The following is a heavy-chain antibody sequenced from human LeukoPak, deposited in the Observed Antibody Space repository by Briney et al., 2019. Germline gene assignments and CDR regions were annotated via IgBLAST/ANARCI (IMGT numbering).Heavy chain of an antibody. J-gene: IGHJ3*01. CDR1: GGSISSYY. CDR2: MYYSGTT. D-gene: IGHD3-22*01. CDR3: ARSPRYYFDTRGFYLHS. V-gene: IGHV4-59*01. Sequence: SETLSLTCTVSGGSISSYYWSWIRQPPAKGLEWIGYMYYSGTTHYNPSLKSRIAISMDTSKNQFSLKLTSVTAADTAVYYCARSPRYYFDTRGFYLHSWGQGTMVTVSS.